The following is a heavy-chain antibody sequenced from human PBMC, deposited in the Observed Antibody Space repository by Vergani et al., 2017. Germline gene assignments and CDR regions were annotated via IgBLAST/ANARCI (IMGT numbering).Heavy chain of an antibody. V-gene: IGHV4-59*02. CDR3: ASSRIYYGAGSPDY. D-gene: IGHD3-10*01. CDR1: GASVNSYY. J-gene: IGHJ4*02. CDR2: VSFRGDT. Sequence: QVKLQESGPGLVKPSETLSLTCTVSGASVNSYYWRWIRQPPGKGLEWMGYVSFRGDTLYDPSVQGRMTISLNTSSNQFSLYLTSVTAADTAVYYCASSRIYYGAGSPDYWGQGTLGTVSS.